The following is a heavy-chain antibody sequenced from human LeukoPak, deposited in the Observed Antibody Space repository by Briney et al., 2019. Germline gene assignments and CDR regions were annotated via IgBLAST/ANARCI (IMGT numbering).Heavy chain of an antibody. Sequence: GGSLRLSCAASGFTFSSYGMHWVRQAPGKGLERVAVIWYDGSNKYYADSVKGRFTISRDNSKNTLYLQMNSLRAEDTAVYYCAKVAAHSSGWYDYWGQGTLVTVSS. D-gene: IGHD6-19*01. V-gene: IGHV3-33*06. CDR2: IWYDGSNK. J-gene: IGHJ4*02. CDR3: AKVAAHSSGWYDY. CDR1: GFTFSSYG.